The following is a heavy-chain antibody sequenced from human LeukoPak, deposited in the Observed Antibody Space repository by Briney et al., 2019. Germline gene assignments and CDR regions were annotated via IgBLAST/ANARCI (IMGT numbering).Heavy chain of an antibody. CDR1: GFTFSSYG. CDR2: ISYDGSNK. CDR3: AKEKGDLRYCSGGSCFPVYYYGMDV. V-gene: IGHV3-30*18. D-gene: IGHD2-15*01. J-gene: IGHJ6*04. Sequence: GGSLRLSCAASGFTFSSYGMHWVRQAPGKGLEWVAVISYDGSNKYYADSVKGRFTISRDNAKNTLYLQMNSLRAEDTAVYYCAKEKGDLRYCSGGSCFPVYYYGMDVWGKGTTVTVSS.